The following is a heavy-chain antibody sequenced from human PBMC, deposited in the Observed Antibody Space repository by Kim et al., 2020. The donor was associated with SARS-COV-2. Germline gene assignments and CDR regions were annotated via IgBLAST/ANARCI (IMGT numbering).Heavy chain of an antibody. CDR1: GGTFSSYA. CDR2: IIPIFGTA. D-gene: IGHD5-18*01. CDR3: ARASEPRGYSYGPTRFRFDY. V-gene: IGHV1-69*13. Sequence: SVKVSCKASGGTFSSYAISWVRQAPGQVLEWMGGIIPIFGTANYAQKFQGRVTITADESTSTAYMELSSLRSEDTAVYYCARASEPRGYSYGPTRFRFDYWGQGTLVTVSS. J-gene: IGHJ4*02.